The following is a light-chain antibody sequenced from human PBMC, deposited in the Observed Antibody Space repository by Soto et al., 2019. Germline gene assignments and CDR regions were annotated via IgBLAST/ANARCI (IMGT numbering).Light chain of an antibody. CDR2: DAS. CDR3: QQLNSYPLT. J-gene: IGKJ4*01. CDR1: QDVSNY. V-gene: IGKV1-9*01. Sequence: QLTQSPSSLSASVGDTVTIPCQASQDVSNYLNWYQQKLGKAPKLLIYDASNLESGVPSRFSGSGSGTEFTLTISSLQPEDFATYYCQQLNSYPLTFGGGTKVDIK.